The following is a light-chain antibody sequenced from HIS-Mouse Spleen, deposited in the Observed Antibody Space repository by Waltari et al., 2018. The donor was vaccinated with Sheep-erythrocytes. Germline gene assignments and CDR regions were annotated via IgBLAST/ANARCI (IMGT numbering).Light chain of an antibody. J-gene: IGLJ1*01. Sequence: QSALTQPPSASGSPGQSVTISCTGTSSDVGGYNYVSWYQQPPGKAPKHMIYAVSKRASVVPYRFSGSKAGNTASLTVSGLQAEDEADYYCSSYASSNNYVFGTGTKVTVL. CDR2: AVS. CDR3: SSYASSNNYV. V-gene: IGLV2-8*01. CDR1: SSDVGGYNY.